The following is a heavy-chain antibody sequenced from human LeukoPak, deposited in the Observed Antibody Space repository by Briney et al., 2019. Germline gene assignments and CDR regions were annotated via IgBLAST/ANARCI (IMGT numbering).Heavy chain of an antibody. V-gene: IGHV4-39*01. CDR2: IYYSGST. D-gene: IGHD7-27*01. CDR3: ARHLFTGFHWGGPPFYYFDY. Sequence: SETLSLTCTVSGGSISSNSYYWGWIRQPPGKGLEWIGSIYYSGSTYYNPSLKSRVTISVDTSKNQFSLKLSSVTAADTAVYYCARHLFTGFHWGGPPFYYFDYWGQGTLVTVSS. CDR1: GGSISSNSYY. J-gene: IGHJ4*02.